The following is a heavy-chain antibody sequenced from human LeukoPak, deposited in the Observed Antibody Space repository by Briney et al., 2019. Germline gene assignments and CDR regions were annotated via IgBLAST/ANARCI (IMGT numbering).Heavy chain of an antibody. Sequence: GGSLRLSCAASGFVFSDYSMNWVRQAPGKGMEWVSNIRGSGSGSGSGMYYADSVKGRFTISRDNAKNSLYLQMSSLRAEDTAFYYCARDNNWGFDFWGQGALVTVSS. CDR2: IRGSGSGSGSGM. D-gene: IGHD7-27*01. CDR3: ARDNNWGFDF. J-gene: IGHJ4*02. CDR1: GFVFSDYS. V-gene: IGHV3-48*04.